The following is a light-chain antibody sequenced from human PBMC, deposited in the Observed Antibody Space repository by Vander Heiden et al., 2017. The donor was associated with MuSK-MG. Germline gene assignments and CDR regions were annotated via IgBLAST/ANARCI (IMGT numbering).Light chain of an antibody. CDR1: QSISSR. J-gene: IGKJ1*01. Sequence: DIQMTQSPSTLSASVGDRVTITCRASQSISSRLAWYQQKPGKAPKLLIYKASSLESGVPSRCSGSGSGTEFTLTISSLQPDEFATYYCQQYNSYWTFGQGTKVEIK. CDR3: QQYNSYWT. V-gene: IGKV1-5*03. CDR2: KAS.